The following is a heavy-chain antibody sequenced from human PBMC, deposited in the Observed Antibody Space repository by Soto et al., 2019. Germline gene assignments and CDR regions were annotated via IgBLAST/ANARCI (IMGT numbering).Heavy chain of an antibody. CDR3: ARAPGIYFDY. V-gene: IGHV3-48*01. CDR1: GFTFSSYS. J-gene: IGHJ4*02. D-gene: IGHD1-26*01. Sequence: GGSLRLSCAASGFTFSSYSMNWVRQAPGKGLEWVSYSSSSSSSNIYYADSVKGRFTISRDNAKNSLYLQMNSLRVEDTAVYYCARAPGIYFDYWGQGTLVTVSS. CDR2: SSSSSSSNI.